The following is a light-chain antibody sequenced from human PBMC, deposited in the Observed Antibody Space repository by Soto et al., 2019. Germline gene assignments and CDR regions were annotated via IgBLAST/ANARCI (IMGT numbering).Light chain of an antibody. J-gene: IGKJ1*01. V-gene: IGKV2-28*01. CDR1: QSLLHSNGKNY. CDR2: LGS. CDR3: MQVLQTPPT. Sequence: DVVMTQSPLSLPVTPGEPASISCRSSQSLLHSNGKNYLNWYLQKPGQSPQLLIYLGSNRASGVPYRFSGSGSGTDFTLKISRVQAEDVAVYYCMQVLQTPPTFGQGTKVEIK.